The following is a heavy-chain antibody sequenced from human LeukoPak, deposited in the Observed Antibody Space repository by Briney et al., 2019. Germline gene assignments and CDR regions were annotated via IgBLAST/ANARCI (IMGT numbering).Heavy chain of an antibody. CDR3: AREFYGLGSFVDY. Sequence: PGGSLRLSCAASGFTFSTYAMHWVRQAPGKGLEWVAVISYDGSNKYYADSVEGRFTISRDNSKNTLYLQMNSLRAEDTAVYYCAREFYGLGSFVDYWGQGTLVTVSS. CDR1: GFTFSTYA. V-gene: IGHV3-30*04. D-gene: IGHD3-10*01. CDR2: ISYDGSNK. J-gene: IGHJ4*02.